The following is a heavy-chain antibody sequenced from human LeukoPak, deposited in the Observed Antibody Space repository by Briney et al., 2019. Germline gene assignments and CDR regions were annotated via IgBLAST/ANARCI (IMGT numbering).Heavy chain of an antibody. Sequence: SETLSLTCTVSGGSISSSGYYWGWIRQPPGKGLEWIGSIYYSGGNYYNPSLNSRVTISVDTSKNQFSLRLSSVTAADTAVYYCARGPYYLDSWGPGTLVTVSS. J-gene: IGHJ4*02. V-gene: IGHV4-39*07. CDR3: ARGPYYLDS. CDR1: GGSISSSGYY. CDR2: IYYSGGN.